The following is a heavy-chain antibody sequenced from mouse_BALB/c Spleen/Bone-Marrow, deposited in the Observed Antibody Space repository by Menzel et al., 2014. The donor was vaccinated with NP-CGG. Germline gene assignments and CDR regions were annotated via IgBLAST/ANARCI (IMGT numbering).Heavy chain of an antibody. D-gene: IGHD3-2*01. V-gene: IGHV14-3*02. CDR1: RFNIRDTY. CDR2: IDPAKDNT. CDR3: ARGVRQLGLPF. J-gene: IGHJ3*01. Sequence: VHVKQSGAELVKPGASVKLSCTPSRFNIRDTYIHWVKQRPEQGLEWIGKIDPAKDNTEYDPKFQGKTTITADTPSNTAYLQLSSLTSEDTAVYYCARGVRQLGLPFWGQGTLLTDST.